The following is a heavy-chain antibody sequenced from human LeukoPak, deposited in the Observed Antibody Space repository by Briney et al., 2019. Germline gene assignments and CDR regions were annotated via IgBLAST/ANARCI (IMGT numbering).Heavy chain of an antibody. CDR1: GYTFTSYG. J-gene: IGHJ1*01. CDR3: ARDHAYYDSSGYYYFQH. CDR2: ISAYSGNT. V-gene: IGHV1-18*01. Sequence: ASVKVSCKASGYTFTSYGISWVRQAPGQGPEWMGRISAYSGNTNYAQKLQGRVTMTTDTSTSTAYMELRSLRSDDTAVHYCARDHAYYDSSGYYYFQHWGQGTLVTVSS. D-gene: IGHD3-22*01.